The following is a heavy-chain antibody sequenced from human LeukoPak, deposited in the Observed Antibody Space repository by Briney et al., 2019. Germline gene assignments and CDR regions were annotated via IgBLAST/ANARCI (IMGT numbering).Heavy chain of an antibody. CDR3: AKVCRYYDFWSGYYFDY. V-gene: IGHV3-23*01. J-gene: IGHJ4*02. CDR2: ISGSGGST. D-gene: IGHD3-3*01. CDR1: GFTFSSYA. Sequence: PSGGSLRLSCAASGFTFSSYAMSWVRQAPGKGLEWVSAISGSGGSTYYADSVKGRFTISRDNSKNTLYLQMNSLRAEDTAVYYCAKVCRYYDFWSGYYFDYWGQGTLVTVSS.